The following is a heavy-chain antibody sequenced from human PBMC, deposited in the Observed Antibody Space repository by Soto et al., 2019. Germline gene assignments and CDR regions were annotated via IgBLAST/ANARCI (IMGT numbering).Heavy chain of an antibody. D-gene: IGHD2-15*01. V-gene: IGHV1-69*01. CDR3: ARSAGGVVVVAAALDY. CDR2: IIPIFGTA. Sequence: QVQLVQSGAEVKKPGSSVKVSCKASGGTFSSYAISWVRQAPGQGLEWMGGIIPIFGTANYAQKFQGRVTITADESTSTAYMELSSLRSEETAVYYCARSAGGVVVVAAALDYWGQGTLVTVCS. J-gene: IGHJ4*02. CDR1: GGTFSSYA.